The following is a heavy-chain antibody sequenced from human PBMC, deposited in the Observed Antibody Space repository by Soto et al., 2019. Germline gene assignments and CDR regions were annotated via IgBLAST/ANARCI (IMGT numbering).Heavy chain of an antibody. CDR3: AREVSPSSMGWYTVLVRWCDS. CDR1: GGSIGSGDYY. D-gene: IGHD6-19*01. CDR2: IYYSGDT. V-gene: IGHV4-31*03. Sequence: QVQLQESGPGLVKPSQTLSITCTVSGGSIGSGDYYWSWIPQHPGKGLEWIGYIYYSGDTYYNPSLQSRVTLSVDTPKNEFSLKLTSVTAAATAVYYCAREVSPSSMGWYTVLVRWCDSWGQGTLVTVSS. J-gene: IGHJ5*01.